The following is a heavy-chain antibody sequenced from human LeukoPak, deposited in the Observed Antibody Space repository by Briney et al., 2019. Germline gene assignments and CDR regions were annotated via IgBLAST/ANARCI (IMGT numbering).Heavy chain of an antibody. D-gene: IGHD7-27*01. Sequence: GGSLRLSCAASGFTFTTYAMIWVRQAPGKGLEWVSAISGSGEDTYYADSVRGRFTISRDNSENTLSLQMNRLRAEDTAVYHCARLSGNRGTSSPFLHYWGQGTLVTVSS. CDR1: GFTFTTYA. V-gene: IGHV3-23*01. J-gene: IGHJ4*02. CDR3: ARLSGNRGTSSPFLHY. CDR2: ISGSGEDT.